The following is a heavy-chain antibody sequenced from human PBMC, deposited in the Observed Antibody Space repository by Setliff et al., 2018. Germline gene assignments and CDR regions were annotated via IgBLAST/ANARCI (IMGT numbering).Heavy chain of an antibody. Sequence: TLSLTCTVSGGSISSYYWSWIRQPAGRGLEWIGRIYTTGSTNFNPSLNSRVTMSLDKSKNQFSLKLSSVTAADSAVYFCARVRIVPYCMDVWGKGTTVTVSS. D-gene: IGHD2-15*01. CDR2: IYTTGST. V-gene: IGHV4-4*07. CDR1: GGSISSYY. CDR3: ARVRIVPYCMDV. J-gene: IGHJ6*03.